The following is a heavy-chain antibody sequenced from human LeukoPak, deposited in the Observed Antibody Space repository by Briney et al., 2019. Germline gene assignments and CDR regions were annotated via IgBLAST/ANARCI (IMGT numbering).Heavy chain of an antibody. Sequence: GASVKVSCKASGYTFTGYYMHWVRQAPGQGLEWMGWISTYNGNTNYEQKFQGRVTMTTDTSTSTAYMELRSLRSDDTAVYYCARAGNPFYYYYMDVWGKGTTVTVSS. J-gene: IGHJ6*03. CDR1: GYTFTGYY. D-gene: IGHD4-23*01. CDR3: ARAGNPFYYYYMDV. V-gene: IGHV1-18*04. CDR2: ISTYNGNT.